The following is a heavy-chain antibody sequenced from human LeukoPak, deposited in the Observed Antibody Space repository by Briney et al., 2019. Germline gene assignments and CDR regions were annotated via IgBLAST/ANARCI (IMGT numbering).Heavy chain of an antibody. CDR2: IIPILGIA. CDR1: GYTFTSYG. Sequence: SVKVSCKASGYTFTSYGISWVRQAPGQGLEWMGRIIPILGIANYAQKFQGRVTITADKSTSTAYMELSSLRSEDTAVYYCARDGYNYGDNYFDYWGQGTLVTVSS. CDR3: ARDGYNYGDNYFDY. D-gene: IGHD5-24*01. V-gene: IGHV1-69*04. J-gene: IGHJ4*02.